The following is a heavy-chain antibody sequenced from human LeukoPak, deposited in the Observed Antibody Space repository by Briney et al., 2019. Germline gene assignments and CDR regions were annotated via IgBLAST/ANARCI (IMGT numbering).Heavy chain of an antibody. J-gene: IGHJ3*02. CDR1: GYTFTGYY. D-gene: IGHD3-22*01. Sequence: GASVKVSCKASGYTFTGYYMHWVRQAPGQGLEWMGWINPNSGGTSYAQKFQGRVTMTRDTSISTAYMELSRLRSDDTAVYYCARVRYYDSSGYYRPDDAFDIWGQGTMVTVSS. CDR3: ARVRYYDSSGYYRPDDAFDI. CDR2: INPNSGGT. V-gene: IGHV1-2*02.